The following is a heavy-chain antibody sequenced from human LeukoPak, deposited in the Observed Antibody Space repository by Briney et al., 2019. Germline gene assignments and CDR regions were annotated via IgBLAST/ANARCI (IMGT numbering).Heavy chain of an antibody. V-gene: IGHV3-15*07. Sequence: PGGSLRLSCAASGFTFSNAWMNWVRQAPGKGLEWVGRIKSKTDGGTTDYAAPVKGRFTISRDDSKNTLYLQMNSLKTEDTAVYYCTTDPVDIVVVVAEVSDYWGQGTLVTVSS. J-gene: IGHJ4*02. CDR1: GFTFSNAW. CDR2: IKSKTDGGTT. CDR3: TTDPVDIVVVVAEVSDY. D-gene: IGHD2-15*01.